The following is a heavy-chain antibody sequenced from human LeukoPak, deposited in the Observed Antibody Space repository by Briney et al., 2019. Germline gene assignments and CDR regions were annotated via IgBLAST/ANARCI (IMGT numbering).Heavy chain of an antibody. CDR2: ISSSSSVI. Sequence: GGSLRLSCTASGFTFSTYNMNWVRQAPGKGLEWVSYISSSSSVIYYAASVRGRFTISRDNAKNSLSLQKNSLRDEDSAVYYCTRDLRSNYWGQGTLVTVAS. J-gene: IGHJ4*02. CDR1: GFTFSTYN. V-gene: IGHV3-48*02. CDR3: TRDLRSNY. D-gene: IGHD3/OR15-3a*01.